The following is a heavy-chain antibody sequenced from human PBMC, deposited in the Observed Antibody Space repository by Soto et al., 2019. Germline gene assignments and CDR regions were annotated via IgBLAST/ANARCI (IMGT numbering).Heavy chain of an antibody. CDR2: IRWNSGSI. CDR3: EKGAHFGLLPAAFAI. V-gene: IGHV3-9*01. J-gene: IGHJ3*02. D-gene: IGHD2-15*01. Sequence: PLRHCNGASWGTCDDHGRRRVRQAPGKGLEWGSGIRWNSGSIGYADSVKCRFTISRDNEKNSLYLQMKSLRAEETALYYCEKGAHFGLLPAAFAIWGKGTIVNV. CDR1: WGTCDDHG.